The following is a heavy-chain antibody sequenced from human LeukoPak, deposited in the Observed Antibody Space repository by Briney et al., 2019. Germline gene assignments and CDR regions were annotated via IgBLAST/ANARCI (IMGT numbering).Heavy chain of an antibody. CDR3: ARDFGDGATAFDY. V-gene: IGHV4-31*03. Sequence: TLSLTCTVSGGSISSGGYYWSWIRQHPGKGLEWIGYIYYSGSTYYNPSLKSRVTISVDTSKNQFSLKLSSVAAADTAVYYCARDFGDGATAFDYWGQGTLVTVSS. J-gene: IGHJ4*02. CDR1: GGSISSGGYY. D-gene: IGHD3-3*01. CDR2: IYYSGST.